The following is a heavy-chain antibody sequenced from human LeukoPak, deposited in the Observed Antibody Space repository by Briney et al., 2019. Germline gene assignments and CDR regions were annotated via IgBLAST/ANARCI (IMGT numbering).Heavy chain of an antibody. J-gene: IGHJ5*02. CDR1: GFTFSDSA. Sequence: PGGSLRLSCVASGFTFSDSAMNWVRQAPGKELEWVSSISSSSSYMYYSDSVKGRCTISRDNAKNSLYLQMSGLRVEDTGVYYCAGEISNWFDPWGQGTLVTVSS. CDR2: ISSSSSYM. D-gene: IGHD3-16*01. V-gene: IGHV3-21*01. CDR3: AGEISNWFDP.